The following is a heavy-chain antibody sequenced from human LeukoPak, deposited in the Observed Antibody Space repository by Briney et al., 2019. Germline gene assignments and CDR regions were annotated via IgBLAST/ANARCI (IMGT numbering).Heavy chain of an antibody. CDR1: GYSLTSGYY. D-gene: IGHD6-13*01. CDR3: ARDMKQLVLGYYYYYMDV. Sequence: SETLSLTCTVSGYSLTSGYYWGWIRQPPGKGLEWIGSIYYSGSTYYNPSLKSRVTISVDTSKNQFSLKLSSVTAADTAVYYCARDMKQLVLGYYYYYMDVWGKGTTVTVSS. V-gene: IGHV4-38-2*02. CDR2: IYYSGST. J-gene: IGHJ6*03.